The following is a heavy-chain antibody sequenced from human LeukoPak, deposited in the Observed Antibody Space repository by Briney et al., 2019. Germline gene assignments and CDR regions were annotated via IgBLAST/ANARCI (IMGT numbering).Heavy chain of an antibody. CDR2: ISSSGSTI. D-gene: IGHD6-19*01. Sequence: GGSLRLSCAASGFTFSSYEMNWVRKAPGKGLEWVSYISSSGSTIYYADSVKGRFTISRDNAKNSLYLQMNSLRAEDTAVYYCASQSGYSSGFDYWGQGTLVTVSS. V-gene: IGHV3-48*03. J-gene: IGHJ4*02. CDR1: GFTFSSYE. CDR3: ASQSGYSSGFDY.